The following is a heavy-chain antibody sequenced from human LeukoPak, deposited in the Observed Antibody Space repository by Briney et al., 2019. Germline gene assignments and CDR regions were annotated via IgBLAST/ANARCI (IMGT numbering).Heavy chain of an antibody. CDR2: INSNSGDT. CDR3: ARAGSGITIFGVVITRPPYYFDY. J-gene: IGHJ4*02. D-gene: IGHD3-3*01. Sequence: ASVTVSCKASGYTFTSYGISWVRQAPGQGPEWMGWINSNSGDTNSAPKFQGRVTMTRDTSISTAYMELSRLRSDDTAVYYCARAGSGITIFGVVITRPPYYFDYWGQGTLVTVSS. CDR1: GYTFTSYG. V-gene: IGHV1-2*02.